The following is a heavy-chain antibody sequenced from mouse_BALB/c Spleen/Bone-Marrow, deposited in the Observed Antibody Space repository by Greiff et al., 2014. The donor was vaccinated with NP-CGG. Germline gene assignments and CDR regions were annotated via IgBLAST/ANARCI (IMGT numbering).Heavy chain of an antibody. CDR2: TYPGTGST. V-gene: IGHV1S132*01. Sequence: QVQLQQSGAELVRPGASVKLSCKTSGYIFTSYWIHRVKQRSGQGLEWIARTYPGTGSTYYNEKFKGKATLTADKSSSTAYMLLSSLKSEDSAVYFCARTVNPAMDYWGQGTSVTVSS. J-gene: IGHJ4*01. CDR1: GYIFTSYW. CDR3: ARTVNPAMDY.